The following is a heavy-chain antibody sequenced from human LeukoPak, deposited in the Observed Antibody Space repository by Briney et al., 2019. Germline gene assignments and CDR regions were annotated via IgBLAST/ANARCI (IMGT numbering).Heavy chain of an antibody. J-gene: IGHJ4*02. V-gene: IGHV3-30*02. CDR1: GFTFSSYG. D-gene: IGHD3-22*01. Sequence: GGSLRLSCAASGFTFSSYGMHWVRQAPGKGLEWVAFIRYDGSNKYYADSVKGRFTISRDNSKNTLYLQMNSLRAEDTAVYYCAKGSGGRDSSGYYSGYWGQGTLVTVSS. CDR3: AKGSGGRDSSGYYSGY. CDR2: IRYDGSNK.